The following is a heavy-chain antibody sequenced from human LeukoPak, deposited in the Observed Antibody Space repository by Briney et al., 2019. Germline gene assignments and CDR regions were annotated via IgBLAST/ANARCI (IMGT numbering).Heavy chain of an antibody. Sequence: ASVKVSCKASGYTFTSYYMHWVRQAPGQGLEWMGIINPSGGSTSYAQKFQGRVTMTRDTSTSTVYMELSSLRSEDTAVYYCARVWGYGDYDAEYFQHWGQGTLVTVSS. D-gene: IGHD4-17*01. J-gene: IGHJ1*01. CDR1: GYTFTSYY. CDR3: ARVWGYGDYDAEYFQH. V-gene: IGHV1-46*01. CDR2: INPSGGST.